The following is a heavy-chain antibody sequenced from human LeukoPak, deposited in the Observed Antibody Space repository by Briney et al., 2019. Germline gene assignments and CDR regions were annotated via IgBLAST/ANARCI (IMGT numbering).Heavy chain of an antibody. CDR1: GYNFNNYG. Sequence: ASVKVSCTTSGYNFNNYGISWVRQAPGQGLEWMGWISAYSGDTNYAQKLQGRVTMTTDTSTRTAYMELRSLRSDDTAVYYCARLEMYNYDSSGYYLGGYFDYWGQGTLVTVSS. CDR3: ARLEMYNYDSSGYYLGGYFDY. J-gene: IGHJ4*02. V-gene: IGHV1-18*01. D-gene: IGHD3-22*01. CDR2: ISAYSGDT.